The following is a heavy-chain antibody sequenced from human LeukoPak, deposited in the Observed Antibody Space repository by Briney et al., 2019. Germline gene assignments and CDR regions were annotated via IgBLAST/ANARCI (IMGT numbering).Heavy chain of an antibody. Sequence: GGSLRLSCAASGFTFRSYAMTWARQAPGKGLEWVSVISGSGDSTYYADSVKDRFTISRDNSKNTLYLQMNSLRVEDTAVYYCAKGRSGSCYSDSDYWGQGALVTVSS. J-gene: IGHJ4*02. CDR2: ISGSGDST. CDR3: AKGRSGSCYSDSDY. CDR1: GFTFRSYA. V-gene: IGHV3-23*01. D-gene: IGHD1-26*01.